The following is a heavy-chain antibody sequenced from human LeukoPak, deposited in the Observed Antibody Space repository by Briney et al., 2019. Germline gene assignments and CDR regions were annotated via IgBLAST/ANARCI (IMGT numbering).Heavy chain of an antibody. D-gene: IGHD3-16*02. Sequence: RASVKVSCKASGYTFTSYDINWLRHPTAQGPEWMGWMNPNSGATGYAQEFQGRVTMTRSTSINTAYMELSSLRSEDTAVYYCARAPRSWRFDYWGQGTLVSVSS. CDR2: MNPNSGAT. CDR1: GYTFTSYD. CDR3: ARAPRSWRFDY. V-gene: IGHV1-8*02. J-gene: IGHJ4*02.